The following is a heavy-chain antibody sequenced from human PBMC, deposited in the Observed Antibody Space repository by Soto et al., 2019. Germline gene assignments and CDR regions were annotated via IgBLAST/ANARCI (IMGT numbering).Heavy chain of an antibody. CDR3: AKVGVPAATLSGTPLDNWFDP. Sequence: GGSQRLSCAASGFTFSSYGMHWVRQAPGKGLEWVAVISYDGSNKYYADSVKGRFTISRDNSKNTLYLQMNSLRAEDTAVYYCAKVGVPAATLSGTPLDNWFDPWGQGTLVTVSS. CDR2: ISYDGSNK. CDR1: GFTFSSYG. D-gene: IGHD2-2*01. V-gene: IGHV3-30*18. J-gene: IGHJ5*02.